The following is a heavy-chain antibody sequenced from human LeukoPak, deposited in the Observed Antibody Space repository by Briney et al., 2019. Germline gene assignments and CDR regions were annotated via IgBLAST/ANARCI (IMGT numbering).Heavy chain of an antibody. D-gene: IGHD4-23*01. Sequence: GGSLRLSCAASGFTFNSYAMNWVRQAPGKGLEWVSVISGSGGSTYYADSVKGRFTNSRDNSKNTLYLQMNSLGAEDTAVYYCAKDKVNGDNGWYFDLWGRGTLVTVSS. CDR2: ISGSGGST. CDR3: AKDKVNGDNGWYFDL. V-gene: IGHV3-23*01. CDR1: GFTFNSYA. J-gene: IGHJ2*01.